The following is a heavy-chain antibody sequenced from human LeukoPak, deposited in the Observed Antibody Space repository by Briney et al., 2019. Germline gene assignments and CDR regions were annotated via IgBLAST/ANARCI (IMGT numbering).Heavy chain of an antibody. V-gene: IGHV1-69*04. D-gene: IGHD2-2*01. Sequence: SVKVSCKASGGTFSSYAISWVRQAPGQGLEWMGRIIPILGIANYAQKFQGRVTITADKSTSTAYMELSSLRSEDTAVYYCASKGDGSCSSSRCQGAFDFWGRGSMVTVSS. CDR3: ASKGDGSCSSSRCQGAFDF. CDR1: GGTFSSYA. CDR2: IIPILGIA. J-gene: IGHJ3*01.